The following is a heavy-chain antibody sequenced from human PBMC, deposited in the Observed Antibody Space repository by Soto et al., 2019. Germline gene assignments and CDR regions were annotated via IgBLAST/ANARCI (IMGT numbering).Heavy chain of an antibody. Sequence: VQLVQSGAEVKRPGASVKISCKASGDTLSTYYMHWARQAPGQGLEWMGIINPRSGTTNYPQRFKGRGTMTRDTSTTTVYMELSTLRSEVTAMYYCARGVGYSDGSGYPFDYWGQGTLVTVSS. J-gene: IGHJ4*02. CDR1: GDTLSTYY. V-gene: IGHV1-46*03. CDR2: INPRSGTT. CDR3: ARGVGYSDGSGYPFDY. D-gene: IGHD3-22*01.